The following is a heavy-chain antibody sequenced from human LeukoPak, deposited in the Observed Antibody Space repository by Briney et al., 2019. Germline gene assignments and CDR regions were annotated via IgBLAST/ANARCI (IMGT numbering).Heavy chain of an antibody. Sequence: PSETLSLTCTVSGGSISSSSYYWGWLRQPPGKGLEWIGSIYYSGSTYYNPSLKSRVTISVDTSKNQFSLKLSSVTAADTAVYYCARQHYFWFDPWGQGTLVTVSS. J-gene: IGHJ5*02. CDR1: GGSISSSSYY. CDR2: IYYSGST. CDR3: ARQHYFWFDP. V-gene: IGHV4-39*01. D-gene: IGHD2-21*01.